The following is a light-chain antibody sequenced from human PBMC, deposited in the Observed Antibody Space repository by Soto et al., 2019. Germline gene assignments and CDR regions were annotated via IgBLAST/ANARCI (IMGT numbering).Light chain of an antibody. V-gene: IGLV2-14*01. J-gene: IGLJ1*01. CDR2: EVV. CDR1: SSGVGGYNF. Sequence: QSVLTQPASVSGSPGQSITISCTGTSSGVGGYNFVSWYQQYPGKVPKLMIYEVVNRPSGISNRFSGSKSGNTASLTISGLLVEDEADYFCSSFRSGTILVFGSGTKVTVL. CDR3: SSFRSGTILV.